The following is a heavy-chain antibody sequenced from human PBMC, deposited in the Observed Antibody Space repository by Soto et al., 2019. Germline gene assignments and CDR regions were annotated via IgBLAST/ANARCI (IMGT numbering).Heavy chain of an antibody. J-gene: IGHJ6*02. CDR2: ISAYNGNT. V-gene: IGHV1-18*01. Sequence: ASVKVSCKASGYTFTSYGISWVRQAPGQGLEWMGWISAYNGNTNYAQKLQGRVTMTTDTSTSTAYMELRSLRSDDTAVYYCAREGRSSYYYYYGMDVWGQGTTVTVSS. CDR3: AREGRSSYYYYYGMDV. D-gene: IGHD2-2*01. CDR1: GYTFTSYG.